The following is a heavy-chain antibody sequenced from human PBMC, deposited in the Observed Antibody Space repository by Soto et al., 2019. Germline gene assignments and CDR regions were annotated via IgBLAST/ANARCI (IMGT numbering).Heavy chain of an antibody. CDR1: GGSISSYY. V-gene: IGHV4-59*08. J-gene: IGHJ4*02. CDR3: ASSPREYSGYAVDY. Sequence: SETLSLTCTVSGGSISSYYWSWIRQPPGKGLEWIGYIYYSGSTNYNPSLKSRVTISVDTSKNQFSLKLSSVTAADTAVYYCASSPREYSGYAVDYWGQGTLVTVSS. CDR2: IYYSGST. D-gene: IGHD5-12*01.